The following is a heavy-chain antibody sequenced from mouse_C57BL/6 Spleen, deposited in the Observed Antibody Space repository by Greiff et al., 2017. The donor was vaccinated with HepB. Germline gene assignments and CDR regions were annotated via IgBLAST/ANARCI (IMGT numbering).Heavy chain of an antibody. D-gene: IGHD1-1*01. V-gene: IGHV1-81*01. CDR3: ARSGTTVVAKYFDV. CDR1: GYTFTSYG. J-gene: IGHJ1*03. Sequence: QVQLQQSGAELARPGASVKLSCKASGYTFTSYGISWVKQRTGQGLEWIGEIYPRSGNTYYNEKFKGKATLTADKSSSTAYMELRSLTSEDSAVYFCARSGTTVVAKYFDVWGTGTTVTVSS. CDR2: IYPRSGNT.